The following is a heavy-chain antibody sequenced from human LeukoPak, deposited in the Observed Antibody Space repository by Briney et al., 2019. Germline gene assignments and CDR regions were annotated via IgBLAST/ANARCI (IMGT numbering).Heavy chain of an antibody. Sequence: PSETLSLTCAVSGYSISSGDYWGWIRQSPGKGLELLGSIYHSGSTHYNPSVKSRVTISVDTPKNQFSLSLNSVTAADRAVYYCARNHSTQGYFDYWGQGTLVTVSS. J-gene: IGHJ4*02. V-gene: IGHV4-38-2*01. CDR2: IYHSGST. CDR3: ARNHSTQGYFDY. CDR1: GYSISSGDY. D-gene: IGHD2-2*01.